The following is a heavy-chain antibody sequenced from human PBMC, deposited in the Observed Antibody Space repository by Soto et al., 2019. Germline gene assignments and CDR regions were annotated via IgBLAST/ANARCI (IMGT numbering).Heavy chain of an antibody. D-gene: IGHD6-19*01. CDR2: IIPIFGTA. CDR1: GGTFSSYA. CDR3: AREKEEQWLVPGYYYGMDV. J-gene: IGHJ6*02. Sequence: QVQLVQSGAEVKKPGSSVKVSCKASGGTFSSYAISWVRQAPGQGLEWIGGIIPIFGTANYAQKFQGRVTITADESTSTAYMELSSLRSEDTAVYYCAREKEEQWLVPGYYYGMDVWGQGTTVTVSS. V-gene: IGHV1-69*12.